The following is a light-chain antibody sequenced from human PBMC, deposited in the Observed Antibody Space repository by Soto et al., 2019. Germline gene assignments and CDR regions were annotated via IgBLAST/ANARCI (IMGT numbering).Light chain of an antibody. Sequence: QSVLTQPRSVSGSPGQSVTISCTGTSSDVGGYNYVSWYQQHPGKAPKLMIYDVIEWPSGVPDRFSGSKSGNTASLTISGLQAEDEGDYYCCSYAGSYTHVFGTGTKVTVL. V-gene: IGLV2-11*01. J-gene: IGLJ1*01. CDR2: DVI. CDR3: CSYAGSYTHV. CDR1: SSDVGGYNY.